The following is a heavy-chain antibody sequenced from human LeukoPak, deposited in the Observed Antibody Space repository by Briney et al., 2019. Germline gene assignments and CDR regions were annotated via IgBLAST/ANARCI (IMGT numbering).Heavy chain of an antibody. CDR1: GFTFSSSA. V-gene: IGHV3-23*01. CDR3: AKSPIAAACTRYSQY. Sequence: GGSLRLSCAASGFTFSSSAMSWVRQAPGKRLEWVSAISGSGGSTYYADSVKGRFTISRDNSKSTLYLQLNSLRAEDTALYYCAKSPIAAACTRYSQYWGQGTLVIVSS. D-gene: IGHD6-13*01. CDR2: ISGSGGST. J-gene: IGHJ1*01.